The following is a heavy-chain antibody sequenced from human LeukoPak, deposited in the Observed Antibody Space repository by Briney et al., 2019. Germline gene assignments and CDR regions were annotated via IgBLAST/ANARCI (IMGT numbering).Heavy chain of an antibody. D-gene: IGHD3-16*01. CDR2: INPNSGDT. CDR3: ARALETMGAKRYFDY. V-gene: IGHV1-2*02. CDR1: GYTFTGYY. Sequence: ASVKVSCKPSGYTFTGYYMHWVRQAPGQGLEWMGWINPNSGDTNYAQKFQGRVTMTSDTPISTAYMALSGLRSDDTAVYYCARALETMGAKRYFDYWGQGTLVTVSS. J-gene: IGHJ4*02.